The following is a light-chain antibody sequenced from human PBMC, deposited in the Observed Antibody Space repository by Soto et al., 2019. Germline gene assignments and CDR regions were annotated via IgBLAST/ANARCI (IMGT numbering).Light chain of an antibody. CDR3: QQYYSPPYT. Sequence: IVMTQSPDSLAVSLGERATINCKSSQSVLYSSTNKKYLAWYQQKPGQPPKMLIYWASTRESGVPDRYSGSGSGTDFTLTISSLQAEDVAVYYCQQYYSPPYTFGQGTKVDIK. CDR2: WAS. CDR1: QSVLYSSTNKKY. V-gene: IGKV4-1*01. J-gene: IGKJ2*01.